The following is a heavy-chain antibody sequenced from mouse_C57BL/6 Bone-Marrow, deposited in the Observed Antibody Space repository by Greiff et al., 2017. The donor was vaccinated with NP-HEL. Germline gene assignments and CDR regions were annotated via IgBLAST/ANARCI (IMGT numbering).Heavy chain of an antibody. V-gene: IGHV2-9-1*01. CDR1: GFSLTSYA. J-gene: IGHJ4*01. D-gene: IGHD1-1*01. CDR3: ARNCGYGSSYYAMDY. Sequence: VQGVESGPGLVAPSQSLSITCTVSGFSLTSYAISWVRQPPGKGLEWLGVIWTGGGTNYNSALKSRLSISKDNSKSQVFLKMNSLQTDDTARYYCARNCGYGSSYYAMDYWGQGTSVTVSS. CDR2: IWTGGGT.